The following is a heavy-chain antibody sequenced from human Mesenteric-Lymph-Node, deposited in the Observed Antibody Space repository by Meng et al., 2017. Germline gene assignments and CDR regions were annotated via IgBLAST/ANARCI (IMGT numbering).Heavy chain of an antibody. Sequence: ESLKISCAVYGGSFSGYYWSWIRQPPGKGLEWIGEINHSGSTNYNPSLKSRVTISVDTSKNQFSLKLSSVTAADTAVYYCARALVASFDYWGQGTLVTVSS. CDR3: ARALVASFDY. CDR2: INHSGST. J-gene: IGHJ4*02. V-gene: IGHV4-34*01. D-gene: IGHD2-2*01. CDR1: GGSFSGYY.